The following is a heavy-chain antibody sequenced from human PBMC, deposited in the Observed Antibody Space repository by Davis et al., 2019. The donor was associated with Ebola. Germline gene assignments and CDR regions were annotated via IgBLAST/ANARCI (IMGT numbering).Heavy chain of an antibody. V-gene: IGHV3-23*01. CDR1: GFTFSDYY. CDR2: ISSSGEIT. Sequence: PGGSLRLSCAASGFTFSDYYMSWIRQAPGKGLEWVSYISSSGEITFYADSVKGRFTISRDDSKSTVFLQMDALRAEDTALYYCTTRLVNHFDYWGQGALVTVSS. CDR3: TTRLVNHFDY. D-gene: IGHD6-19*01. J-gene: IGHJ4*02.